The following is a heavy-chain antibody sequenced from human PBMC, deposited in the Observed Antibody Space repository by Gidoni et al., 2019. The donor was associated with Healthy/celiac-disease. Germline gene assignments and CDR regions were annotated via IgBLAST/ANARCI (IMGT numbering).Heavy chain of an antibody. J-gene: IGHJ5*02. CDR3: VRYSYGWWFDP. D-gene: IGHD5-18*01. CDR1: GGSISSGGYY. V-gene: IGHV4-31*03. CDR2: IYYSGST. Sequence: QVQLQESGPGLVKPSQTLSLTCTVSGGSISSGGYYWSWIRQHPGKGLEWIGYIYYSGSTSYNPSLKSRVTISVDTSKNQFSLKLSSVTAADTAVYYCVRYSYGWWFDPWGQGTLVTVSS.